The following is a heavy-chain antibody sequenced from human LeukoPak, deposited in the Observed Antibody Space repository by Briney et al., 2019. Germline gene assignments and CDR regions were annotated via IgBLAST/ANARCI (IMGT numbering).Heavy chain of an antibody. J-gene: IGHJ4*02. D-gene: IGHD3-10*01. CDR2: ISAYNGNT. V-gene: IGHV1-18*01. CDR1: GYTFTSYG. CDR3: ARELLWFGEPTGNFDY. Sequence: ASVKVSCKASGYTFTSYGISWVRQAPGQGLEWMGWISAYNGNTNYAQKLQGRVTMTTDTSTSTAYVELRSLRSDDTAVYYCARELLWFGEPTGNFDYWGQGTLVTVSS.